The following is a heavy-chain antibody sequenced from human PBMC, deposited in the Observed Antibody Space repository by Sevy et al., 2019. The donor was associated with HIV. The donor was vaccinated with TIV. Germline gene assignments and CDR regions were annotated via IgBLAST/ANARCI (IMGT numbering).Heavy chain of an antibody. CDR3: AREEYGSGHYPDY. D-gene: IGHD6-19*01. CDR2: ISSSSSYI. CDR1: GFTFSSYS. J-gene: IGHJ4*02. Sequence: GGSLRLSCAASGFTFSSYSMNWVRQAPGKGLEWVSSISSSSSYIYYADSVKGRFTISRDNAKNSLYLQMNRLRAEDTAVYYCAREEYGSGHYPDYWGQGTLVTVSS. V-gene: IGHV3-21*01.